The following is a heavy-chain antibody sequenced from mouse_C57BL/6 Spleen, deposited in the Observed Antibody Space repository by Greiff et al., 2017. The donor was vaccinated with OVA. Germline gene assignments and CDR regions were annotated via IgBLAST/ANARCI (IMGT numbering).Heavy chain of an antibody. Sequence: EVQLQESGGDLVKPGGSLKLSCAASGFTFSSYGMSWVRQTPDKRLEWVATISSGGSYTYYPDSVKGRFTISRDNAKNTLYLQMSSLKSEDTAMYYCARHPYDGTYYFDYWGQGTTLTVSS. CDR1: GFTFSSYG. D-gene: IGHD2-3*01. V-gene: IGHV5-6*01. J-gene: IGHJ2*01. CDR3: ARHPYDGTYYFDY. CDR2: ISSGGSYT.